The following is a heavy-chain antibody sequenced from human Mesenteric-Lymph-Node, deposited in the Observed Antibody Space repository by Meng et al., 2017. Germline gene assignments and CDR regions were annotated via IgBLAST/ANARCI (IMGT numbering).Heavy chain of an antibody. CDR3: ARSPYSGSALPFIDY. J-gene: IGHJ4*02. CDR1: CDSFNSPDYY. D-gene: IGHD1-26*01. V-gene: IGHV4-30-4*01. Sequence: QVPLRESCPALVKPSETLSLTCAVSCDSFNSPDYYWSWIRQPPEKGLEWIGYIYYSGSTYYNPSLKSRVSISGDTSNKQFSLKLTSVTAADTAVYYCARSPYSGSALPFIDYWGQGSLVTVSS. CDR2: IYYSGST.